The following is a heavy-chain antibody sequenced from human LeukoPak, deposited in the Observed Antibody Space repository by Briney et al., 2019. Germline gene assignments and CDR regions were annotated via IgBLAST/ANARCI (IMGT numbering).Heavy chain of an antibody. D-gene: IGHD2-15*01. V-gene: IGHV3-20*04. CDR3: ARDGGDCSCDSCYVDY. CDR1: GFTFSTYG. CDR2: IKWHGGST. J-gene: IGHJ4*02. Sequence: PGGSLRLSCAASGFTFSTYGMTWVRQAPGKGLEWVSSIKWHGGSTGYADSVKGRFTISRDNAKNSLYLQMNSLRAEDTALYYCARDGGDCSCDSCYVDYWGQGTLVTVSS.